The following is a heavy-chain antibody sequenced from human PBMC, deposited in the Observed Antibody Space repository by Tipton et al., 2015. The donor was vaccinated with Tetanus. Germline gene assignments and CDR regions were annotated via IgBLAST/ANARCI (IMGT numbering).Heavy chain of an antibody. CDR3: TRANHEFPKKGPFDS. D-gene: IGHD3-10*01. J-gene: IGHJ4*02. CDR2: VSYSGGT. Sequence: TLSLTCTVSGGSVRRGDYSWNWIRQPPGKGLEWLAYVSYSGGTNSNYSLKSRITISRDTSRNQFSLKLTSVTAADTAVYYCTRANHEFPKKGPFDSWGQGTLVIVS. CDR1: GGSVRRGDYS. V-gene: IGHV4-61*08.